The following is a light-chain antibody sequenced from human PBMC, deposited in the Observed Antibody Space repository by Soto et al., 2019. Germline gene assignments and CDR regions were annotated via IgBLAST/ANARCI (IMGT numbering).Light chain of an antibody. J-gene: IGKJ5*01. CDR2: DAS. V-gene: IGKV3-11*01. CDR3: QQRSNRPIT. Sequence: EIVLTQSPATLSLSPGERATLSCRASKSVSSYLAWYQQKPGQAPRLLIYDASNRATGIPARFSGSGSGTDFTLTISSLEPEDFAVYYCQQRSNRPITFGQGTRLEIK. CDR1: KSVSSY.